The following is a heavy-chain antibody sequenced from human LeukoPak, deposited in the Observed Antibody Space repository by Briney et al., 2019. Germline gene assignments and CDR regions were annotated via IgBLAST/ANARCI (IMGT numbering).Heavy chain of an antibody. V-gene: IGHV1-18*01. Sequence: GASVKVSCKASGGTFSSYAISWVRQAPGQGLEWMGWISAYNGNTNYAQKLQGRVTMTTDTSTSTAYMELRSLRSDDTAVYHCARVYEGDYYMDVWGKGTTVTVSS. D-gene: IGHD3-16*01. J-gene: IGHJ6*03. CDR2: ISAYNGNT. CDR3: ARVYEGDYYMDV. CDR1: GGTFSSYA.